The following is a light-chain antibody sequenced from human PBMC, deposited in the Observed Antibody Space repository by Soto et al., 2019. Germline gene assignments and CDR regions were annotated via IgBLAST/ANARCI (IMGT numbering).Light chain of an antibody. Sequence: DIPMTQSPSTLSASVGDRVTITCRASQSISSWLAWYQQKPGKAPKLLIYKASSLESEVPSRFSGSGFGTEFTLTISSLQPDDFATYYCQQYNSYWTFGQGTKVEIK. V-gene: IGKV1-5*03. CDR3: QQYNSYWT. CDR2: KAS. CDR1: QSISSW. J-gene: IGKJ1*01.